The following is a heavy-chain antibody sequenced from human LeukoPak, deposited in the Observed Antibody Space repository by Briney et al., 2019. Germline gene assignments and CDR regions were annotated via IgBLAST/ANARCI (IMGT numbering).Heavy chain of an antibody. V-gene: IGHV1-2*02. D-gene: IGHD3-3*02. CDR2: INPNSGGT. Sequence: ASVKVSCKATGYTFTDYYIHWVRQAPGQGLEWMGWINPNSGGTNYTQKFQGRVTMTRDTSISTAYLELNRLTSDDTAVYYCARVLARYGNLDYWGQGIMVTVSS. J-gene: IGHJ4*02. CDR3: ARVLARYGNLDY. CDR1: GYTFTDYY.